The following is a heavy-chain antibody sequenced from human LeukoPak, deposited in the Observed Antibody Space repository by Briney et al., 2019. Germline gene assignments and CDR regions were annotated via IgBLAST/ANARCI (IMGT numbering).Heavy chain of an antibody. CDR2: ISGLGGST. V-gene: IGHV3-23*01. CDR1: GFTFSSYW. Sequence: GGSLRLSCAASGFTFSSYWMSWVRQAPGKGLEWVSAISGLGGSTYYADSVKGRFTISRDNSKNTLYLQMNSLRAEDTAVYYCARDDYGEPFDYWGQGTLVTVSS. D-gene: IGHD4-17*01. J-gene: IGHJ4*02. CDR3: ARDDYGEPFDY.